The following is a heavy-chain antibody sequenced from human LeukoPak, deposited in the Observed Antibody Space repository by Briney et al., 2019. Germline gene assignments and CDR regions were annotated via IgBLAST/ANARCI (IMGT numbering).Heavy chain of an antibody. CDR3: AAGATEAFDI. V-gene: IGHV1-69*13. J-gene: IGHJ3*02. D-gene: IGHD1-26*01. CDR2: IIPIFGTA. CDR1: GYTFTSYY. Sequence: WASVKVSCKASGYTFTSYYMHWVRQAPGQGLEWMGGIIPIFGTANYAQKFQGRVTITADESTSTAYMELSSLRSEDTAVYYYAAGATEAFDIWGQGTMVTVSS.